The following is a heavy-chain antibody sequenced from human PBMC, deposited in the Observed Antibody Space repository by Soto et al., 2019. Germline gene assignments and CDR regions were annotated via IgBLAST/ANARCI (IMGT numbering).Heavy chain of an antibody. D-gene: IGHD1-7*01. CDR3: ATDRPGTTRFDY. Sequence: ASVKVSCKVSGYTLTELSMHWVRQAPGKGLEWMGGFDPEDGETIYAQKFQGRVTMTEDTSTDTAYMELSSLRSEDTAVYYCATDRPGTTRFDYWGQGTLVTVSS. V-gene: IGHV1-24*01. CDR1: GYTLTELS. CDR2: FDPEDGET. J-gene: IGHJ4*02.